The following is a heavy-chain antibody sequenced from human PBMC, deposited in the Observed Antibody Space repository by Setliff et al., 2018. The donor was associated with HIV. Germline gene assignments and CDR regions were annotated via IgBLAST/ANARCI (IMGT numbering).Heavy chain of an antibody. D-gene: IGHD3-22*01. Sequence: KTSETLSLTCTVSGGSISSSSYYWGWIRQPPGKGLEWIGSIYYSGSTYYNPSLKSRVTISVDTSKNQFSLKLSSVTAADTAVYYCARHFLNYYDSSGYPDAFDIWGQGTMVTVSS. CDR2: IYYSGST. J-gene: IGHJ3*02. CDR3: ARHFLNYYDSSGYPDAFDI. V-gene: IGHV4-39*01. CDR1: GGSISSSSYY.